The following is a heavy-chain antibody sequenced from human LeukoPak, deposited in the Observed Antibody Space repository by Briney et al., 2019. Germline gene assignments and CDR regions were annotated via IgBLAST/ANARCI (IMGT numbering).Heavy chain of an antibody. Sequence: SVTVSFKASGGTFSSYAISWVRQAPGQGLEWVGGIIPIFGTANYAQKFQGRVTITADESTSTAYMELSSLRSEDTAVYYCARSSGGRFDYWGQGTLVTVSS. CDR2: IIPIFGTA. V-gene: IGHV1-69*13. CDR1: GGTFSSYA. CDR3: ARSSGGRFDY. D-gene: IGHD6-6*01. J-gene: IGHJ4*02.